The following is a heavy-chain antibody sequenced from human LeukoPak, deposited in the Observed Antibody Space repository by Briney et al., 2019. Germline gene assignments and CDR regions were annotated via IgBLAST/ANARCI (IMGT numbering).Heavy chain of an antibody. Sequence: SETLSLTCAVYGGSFGGYYWSWVRQPPGKGLEWIGEINHSGSTNYNPSLKSRVTISVDTSKNQFSLKLSSVTAADTAVYYCARPRGDYYDSSGYHDAFDIWGQGTMVTVSS. J-gene: IGHJ3*02. D-gene: IGHD3-22*01. CDR3: ARPRGDYYDSSGYHDAFDI. V-gene: IGHV4-34*01. CDR1: GGSFGGYY. CDR2: INHSGST.